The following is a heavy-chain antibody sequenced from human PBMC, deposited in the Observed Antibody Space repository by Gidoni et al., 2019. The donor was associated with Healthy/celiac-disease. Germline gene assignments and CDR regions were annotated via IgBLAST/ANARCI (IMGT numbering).Heavy chain of an antibody. Sequence: QVQLVESGGGVVQPGRSLRLSCAASGFTFSSYGMHWVRQAPGKGLEWVAVISYDGSNKYYADSVKGRFTISRDNSKNTLYLQMNSRRAEDTAVYYCAKEQDDFWSGYDGELLRGMDVWGQGTTVTVSS. V-gene: IGHV3-30*18. CDR1: GFTFSSYG. CDR3: AKEQDDFWSGYDGELLRGMDV. J-gene: IGHJ6*02. D-gene: IGHD3-3*01. CDR2: ISYDGSNK.